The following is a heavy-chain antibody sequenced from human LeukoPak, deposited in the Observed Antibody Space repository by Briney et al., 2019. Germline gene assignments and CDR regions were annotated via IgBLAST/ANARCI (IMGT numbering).Heavy chain of an antibody. V-gene: IGHV3-53*01. J-gene: IGHJ6*02. CDR2: IYSGGST. D-gene: IGHD3-22*01. CDR1: GFTVSSNY. Sequence: PGGSLRLSCAASGFTVSSNYMSWVRQAPGKGLEWVSVIYSGGSTYYADSVKGRFTTSRDNSKNTLYLQMNSLRAEDTAVYYCARDRSSGYLINYYYYGMNVWGQGTTVTVSS. CDR3: ARDRSSGYLINYYYYGMNV.